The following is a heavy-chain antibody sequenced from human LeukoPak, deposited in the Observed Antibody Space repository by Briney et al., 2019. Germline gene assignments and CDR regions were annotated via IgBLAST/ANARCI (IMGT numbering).Heavy chain of an antibody. Sequence: PGGSLRLSCAASGFTFSSYGMHWVRQAPGKGLEWVAVISYDGSNKYHADSVKSRFTISRDNSKNTLYLQMNSLRAEDTAVYYCARDRDWSVLYDASDIWGQGTMVTVSS. CDR2: ISYDGSNK. CDR3: ARDRDWSVLYDASDI. J-gene: IGHJ3*02. CDR1: GFTFSSYG. V-gene: IGHV3-30*19. D-gene: IGHD3/OR15-3a*01.